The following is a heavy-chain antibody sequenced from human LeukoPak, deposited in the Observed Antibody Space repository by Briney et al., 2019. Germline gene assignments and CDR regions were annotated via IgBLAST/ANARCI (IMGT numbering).Heavy chain of an antibody. CDR1: GGSFIGYY. D-gene: IGHD2-15*01. V-gene: IGHV4-34*01. J-gene: IGHJ6*03. CDR2: INHSGST. Sequence: SETLSLTCAVYGGSFIGYYWSWIRQPPGKGLEWIGEINHSGSTNYNPSLKSRVTISVDTSKNQFSLKLSSVTAADTAVYYCARGPYCSGGSCYYYYYMDVWGKGTTVTVSS. CDR3: ARGPYCSGGSCYYYYYMDV.